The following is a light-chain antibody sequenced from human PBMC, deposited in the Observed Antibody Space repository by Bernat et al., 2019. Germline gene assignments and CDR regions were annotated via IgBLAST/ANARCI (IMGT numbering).Light chain of an antibody. J-gene: IGKJ5*01. CDR1: QVIGTY. V-gene: IGKV1-9*01. Sequence: DIQLTQSPSFLSASVGDRVTITCRASQVIGTYLAWYHQKPGKAPHLLIYGESTLQSGVPSRFSGSGSGTEFTLTISSLQPEDSATYYCQQLDKFPITFGQGTRLEIK. CDR3: QQLDKFPIT. CDR2: GES.